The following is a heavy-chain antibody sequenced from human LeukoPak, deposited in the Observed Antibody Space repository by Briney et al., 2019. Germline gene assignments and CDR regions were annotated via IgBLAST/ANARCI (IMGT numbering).Heavy chain of an antibody. V-gene: IGHV4-61*02. D-gene: IGHD1-26*01. CDR2: IYTSGNT. CDR3: ARSPPLGRYGYGPWELRVSSLDY. J-gene: IGHJ4*02. CDR1: GGSISSGSYY. Sequence: SETLSLTCTVSGGSISSGSYYWTWIRQPAGKGLELIGRIYTSGNTNFNPSLKSRVTISVDTSKNQFSLKLSSVTAADTAVYYCARSPPLGRYGYGPWELRVSSLDYWGQGTLVTVSS.